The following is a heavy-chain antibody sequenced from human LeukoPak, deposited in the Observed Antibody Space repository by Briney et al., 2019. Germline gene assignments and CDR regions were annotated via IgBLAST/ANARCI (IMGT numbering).Heavy chain of an antibody. J-gene: IGHJ6*03. Sequence: GGSLRLSCAASGFTLSSSWMHWVRQAPGKGLVWVSRINSDGSSTTYADSVKGRFTISRDNVKNTLYLQMNSLRAEDTAVYYCARAPNYYDSKAAGYYMDVWGKGTTVTVSS. CDR3: ARAPNYYDSKAAGYYMDV. CDR2: INSDGSST. D-gene: IGHD3-22*01. CDR1: GFTLSSSW. V-gene: IGHV3-74*01.